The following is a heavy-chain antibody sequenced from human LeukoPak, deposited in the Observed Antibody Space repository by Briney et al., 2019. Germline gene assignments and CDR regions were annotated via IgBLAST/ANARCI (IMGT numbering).Heavy chain of an antibody. D-gene: IGHD3-10*01. CDR3: ARDHTAWFGELSDFDY. CDR1: GFTVSSNY. J-gene: IGHJ4*02. V-gene: IGHV3-66*01. CDR2: IYSGGST. Sequence: GGSLRLSCAASGFTVSSNYMSWVRQAPGKGLEWVSVIYSGGSTHYADSVKGRFTISRDNSKNTLYLQMNSLRAEDTAVYYCARDHTAWFGELSDFDYWGQGTLVTVSS.